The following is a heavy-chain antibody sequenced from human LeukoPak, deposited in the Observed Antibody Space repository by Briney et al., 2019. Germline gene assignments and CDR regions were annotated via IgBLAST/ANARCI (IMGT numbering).Heavy chain of an antibody. D-gene: IGHD4-11*01. Sequence: GASVKVSCKASGGTFSSYAISWVRQAPGQGLEWMGGIIPIFGTANYAQKFQGRVAITTDESTSTAYMELSSLRSEDTAVYYCAGRDGLQWFDPWGQGTLVTVSS. V-gene: IGHV1-69*05. CDR2: IIPIFGTA. J-gene: IGHJ5*02. CDR3: AGRDGLQWFDP. CDR1: GGTFSSYA.